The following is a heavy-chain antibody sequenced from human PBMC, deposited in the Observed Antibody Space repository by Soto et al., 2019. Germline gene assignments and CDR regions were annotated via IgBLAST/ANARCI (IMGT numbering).Heavy chain of an antibody. V-gene: IGHV3-15*01. Sequence: EVQLVESGGGLVKPGGSLRLSCAASGFTFSNAWMSWVRQAPGKGLEWVGGIKSKTDGGTTDYAAPGKGRITISRDEWKTTLYLQMNSLKTENTAVYYCTLYRGYDLGRNDAFYIWGQGTMVTVSS. CDR2: IKSKTDGGTT. J-gene: IGHJ3*02. CDR3: TLYRGYDLGRNDAFYI. CDR1: GFTFSNAW. D-gene: IGHD5-12*01.